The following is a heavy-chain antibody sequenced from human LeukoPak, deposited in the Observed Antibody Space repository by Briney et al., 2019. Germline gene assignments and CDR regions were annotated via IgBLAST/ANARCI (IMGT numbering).Heavy chain of an antibody. V-gene: IGHV4-34*01. Sequence: SETLSLTCAVYGGSFSGYYWSWIRQPPGKGLEWIGEINHSGSTNYNPSLKSRVTISVDTSKNQFSLKLSSVTAADTAVYYCARDAWTFDIWGQGTMVTVRS. CDR3: ARDAWTFDI. J-gene: IGHJ3*02. CDR2: INHSGST. D-gene: IGHD1-1*01. CDR1: GGSFSGYY.